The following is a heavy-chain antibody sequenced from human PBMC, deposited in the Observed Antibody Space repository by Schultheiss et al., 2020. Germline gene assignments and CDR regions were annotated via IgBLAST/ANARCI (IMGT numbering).Heavy chain of an antibody. V-gene: IGHV3-74*01. D-gene: IGHD1-14*01. CDR3: ATGLPIDY. CDR1: GFTFSSYW. CDR2: MNSDGSST. Sequence: GGSLRLSCAASGFTFSSYWMHWVRQAPGKGLVWVSRMNSDGSSTTYADSVKGRFTISRDNAKNTLYLQMNSLRVEDTAVYYCATGLPIDYWGQGTLVTVSS. J-gene: IGHJ4*02.